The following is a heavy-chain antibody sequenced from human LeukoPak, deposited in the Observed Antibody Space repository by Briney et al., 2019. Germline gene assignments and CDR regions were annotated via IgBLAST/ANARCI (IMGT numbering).Heavy chain of an antibody. CDR2: ISSSSNYI. D-gene: IGHD3-22*01. V-gene: IGHV3-21*01. J-gene: IGHJ6*04. CDR3: AELGITMIEGV. CDR1: GFAFSIST. Sequence: GGSLRLSCAASGFAFSISTMSWVRQAPGKGLEWVSCISSSSNYIYYADSVQGRFTISRDNAKNSLYLQMNSLRAEDTAVYYCAELGITMIEGVWGKGTTVTISS.